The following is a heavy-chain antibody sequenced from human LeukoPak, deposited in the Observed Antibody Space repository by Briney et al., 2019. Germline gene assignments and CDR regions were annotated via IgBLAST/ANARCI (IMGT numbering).Heavy chain of an antibody. CDR3: ARGMSVINWFEP. Sequence: SETLSLTCTVYGGSINIYYWSWIRQPAGKGLEWIGRIYTSGSTNYNPSLKSRVTMSVDTSKNEFSLNLSSVTAADTAVYYCARGMSVINWFEPWGQGNLVTVSS. CDR2: IYTSGST. CDR1: GGSINIYY. J-gene: IGHJ5*02. V-gene: IGHV4-4*07.